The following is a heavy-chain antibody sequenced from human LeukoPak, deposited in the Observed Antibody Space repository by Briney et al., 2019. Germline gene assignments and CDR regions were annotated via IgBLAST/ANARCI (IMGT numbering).Heavy chain of an antibody. D-gene: IGHD3-22*01. V-gene: IGHV1-18*01. CDR1: GDTFTSYG. J-gene: IGHJ4*02. CDR2: ISACNGNT. Sequence: ASVKVSCKASGDTFTSYGISWVRQAPGHGLEWMGWISACNGNTNYAQNLKGRVTMTTDTTTSTVYMELRSLRSDDTDVYYCARGDYYDSSGYYSYWGQGTLVTVSS. CDR3: ARGDYYDSSGYYSY.